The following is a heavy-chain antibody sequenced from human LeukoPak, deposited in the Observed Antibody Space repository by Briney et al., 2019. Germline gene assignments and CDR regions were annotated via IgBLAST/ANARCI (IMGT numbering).Heavy chain of an antibody. CDR1: GTFTDYS. CDR3: VVSGYYYDWFDP. V-gene: IGHV1-69*02. Sequence: SVKVSCKASGTFTDYSISWVRQAPGRGLEWMGRIIPILDQTDYTQKFHDRVTFTADKSTTTAYMELTSLNSEDTAIYYCVVSGYYYDWFDPWGQGTLVTVS. J-gene: IGHJ5*02. CDR2: IIPILDQT. D-gene: IGHD3-3*01.